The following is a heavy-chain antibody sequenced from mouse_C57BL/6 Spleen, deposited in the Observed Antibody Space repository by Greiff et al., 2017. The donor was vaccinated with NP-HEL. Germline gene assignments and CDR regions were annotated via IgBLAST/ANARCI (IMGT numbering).Heavy chain of an antibody. CDR1: GFNIKNTY. D-gene: IGHD1-1*01. CDR2: IDPANGNT. J-gene: IGHJ4*01. Sequence: EVQLQESVAELVRPGASVKLSCTASGFNIKNTYMHWVKQRPEQGLEWIGRIDPANGNTKYAPKFQGKATITADTSSNTAYLQLSSLTSEDTAIYYCARYPYYYGSSYRAMDYWGQGTSVTVSS. V-gene: IGHV14-3*01. CDR3: ARYPYYYGSSYRAMDY.